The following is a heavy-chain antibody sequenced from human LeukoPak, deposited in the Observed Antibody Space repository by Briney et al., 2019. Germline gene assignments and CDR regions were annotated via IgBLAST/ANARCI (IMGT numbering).Heavy chain of an antibody. D-gene: IGHD6-19*01. J-gene: IGHJ4*02. V-gene: IGHV3-9*01. CDR2: ISRNSGTI. CDR1: GFSLHDYA. Sequence: GGSRRLSCAASGFSLHDYAMHWVRQAPGKGLEWVSGISRNSGTIVYADSVKGRFTISRDNAKNSLYLQMNSLRPEDTALYYCAKDKISSDWLSGFDKWGQGTLVTVSS. CDR3: AKDKISSDWLSGFDK.